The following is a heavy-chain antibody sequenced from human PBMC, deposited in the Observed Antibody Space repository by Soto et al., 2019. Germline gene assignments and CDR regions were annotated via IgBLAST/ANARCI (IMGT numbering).Heavy chain of an antibody. CDR1: GFTFSNYA. V-gene: IGHV3-23*01. Sequence: GGSLRLSCAASGFTFSNYAMSWVRQAPGKGLEWVSGVSGSGGGTYYADSVKGRLTISRDNSKNTLDLQMNSLRVEDTAVYYCAKDMQDEGRYWVGLDYWGQGVLVTVSS. CDR3: AKDMQDEGRYWVGLDY. D-gene: IGHD1-26*01. J-gene: IGHJ4*02. CDR2: VSGSGGGT.